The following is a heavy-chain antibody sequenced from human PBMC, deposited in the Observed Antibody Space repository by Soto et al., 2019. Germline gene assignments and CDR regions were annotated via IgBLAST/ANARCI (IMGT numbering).Heavy chain of an antibody. CDR3: ATTLPYCRNGVCHRD. CDR1: GLTFSTLE. Sequence: EVQLVESGGGLVQAGGSLSLSCAASGLTFSTLEMNWVRQAPGKGLAWVSYITSRGDTQYYADSVKGRCTISRDNAKNSLFLQMNSLRGEATAVYYCATTLPYCRNGVCHRDWGQGTQVTVSS. J-gene: IGHJ4*02. CDR2: ITSRGDTQ. V-gene: IGHV3-48*03. D-gene: IGHD2-8*01.